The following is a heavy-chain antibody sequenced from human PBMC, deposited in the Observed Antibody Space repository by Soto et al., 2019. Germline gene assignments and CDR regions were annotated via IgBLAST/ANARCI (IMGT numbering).Heavy chain of an antibody. CDR1: GFPFTNYW. D-gene: IGHD2-8*02. Sequence: LRLSCAASGFPFTNYWMNWVRQTPGNGLMWVSRISPDGSDVGYADSVEGRFTVSRDNAKNTLYLQMHSLRAEDKAMYDCACWGDIVPVARSDFDRWGQGTLVTVSS. CDR2: ISPDGSDV. V-gene: IGHV3-74*01. J-gene: IGHJ4*02. CDR3: ACWGDIVPVARSDFDR.